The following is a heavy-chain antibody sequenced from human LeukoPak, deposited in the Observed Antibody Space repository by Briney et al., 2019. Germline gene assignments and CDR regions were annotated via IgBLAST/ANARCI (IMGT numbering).Heavy chain of an antibody. CDR2: IRYDGSNK. D-gene: IGHD3-3*01. CDR3: ARDGLQKTYDFWSGPVGYNWFDP. J-gene: IGHJ5*02. Sequence: GGSLRLSCAASGFTFSSYGMHWVRQAPGKGLEWVAFIRYDGSNKYYADSVKGLFTISRDNSKNTLYLQMNSLRAEDTAVYYCARDGLQKTYDFWSGPVGYNWFDPWGQGTLVTVSS. CDR1: GFTFSSYG. V-gene: IGHV3-30*02.